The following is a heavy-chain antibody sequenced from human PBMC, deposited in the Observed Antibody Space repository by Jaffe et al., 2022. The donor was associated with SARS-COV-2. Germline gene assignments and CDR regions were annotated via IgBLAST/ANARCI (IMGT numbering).Heavy chain of an antibody. CDR3: ARDVGWGLRYFDL. V-gene: IGHV3-7*03. CDR2: IKQDGSEK. CDR1: GFTFSSYW. Sequence: EVQLVESGGGLVQPGGSLRLSCAASGFTFSSYWMTWVRQAPGKGLEWVANIKQDGSEKYYVESVKGRFTISRDNAKNSLYLQMNSLKAEDTAVYYCARDVGWGLRYFDLWGRGTLVTVSS. D-gene: IGHD7-27*01. J-gene: IGHJ2*01.